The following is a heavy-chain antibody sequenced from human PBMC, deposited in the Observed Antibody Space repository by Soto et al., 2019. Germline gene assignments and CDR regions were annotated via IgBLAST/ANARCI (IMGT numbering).Heavy chain of an antibody. CDR2: VHDSWGS. CDR1: GGSISSYY. D-gene: IGHD3-9*01. V-gene: IGHV4-59*08. J-gene: IGHJ4*02. CDR3: ARHPGYYDVLTGYSTYYFDS. Sequence: PSETLSLTCTVSGGSISSYYWSWIRQPPGKGLEWIGYVHDSWGSHYNPSLKSRVAISLDTSKSQFSLKLTSVTATDTAVYYCARHPGYYDVLTGYSTYYFDSWGQGTLVTVSS.